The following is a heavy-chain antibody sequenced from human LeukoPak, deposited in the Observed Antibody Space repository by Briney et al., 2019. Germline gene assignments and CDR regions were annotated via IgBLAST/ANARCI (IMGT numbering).Heavy chain of an antibody. D-gene: IGHD3-9*01. J-gene: IGHJ4*02. Sequence: ASVKVSCKASGYTFTSYGISWVRQAPGQGLEWVGWISAFNGNTDNAQKLQGRVTLTTETSTSKAYMEVRSLRSDDTAVYYCARVNNYDILSSFDYWGQGTLVTVSS. CDR3: ARVNNYDILSSFDY. V-gene: IGHV1-18*01. CDR1: GYTFTSYG. CDR2: ISAFNGNT.